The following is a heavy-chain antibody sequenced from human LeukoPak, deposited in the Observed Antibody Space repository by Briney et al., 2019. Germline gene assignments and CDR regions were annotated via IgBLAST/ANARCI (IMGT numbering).Heavy chain of an antibody. CDR1: GLRFRNYG. D-gene: IGHD3-10*01. J-gene: IGHJ6*02. CDR2: IYYDGSNQ. CDR3: ARDYGRSRDYGMDV. Sequence: GGSLRLSCVVSGLRFRNYGMHWVREARGKGVEWVAVIYYDGSNQYYADSVKGRFTVSRDSAKNTLYLHMDSLRAEDTAVYYCARDYGRSRDYGMDVWGQGTTVTVSS. V-gene: IGHV3-33*01.